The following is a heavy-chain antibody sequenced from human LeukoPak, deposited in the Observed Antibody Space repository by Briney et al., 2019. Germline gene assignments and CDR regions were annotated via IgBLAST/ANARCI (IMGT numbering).Heavy chain of an antibody. CDR3: TSPEYSSSWDQFDY. CDR1: GFTFSDTW. CDR2: IRSKANSYAT. V-gene: IGHV3-73*01. D-gene: IGHD6-13*01. Sequence: TGGSLRLSCAASGFTFSDTWMHWVRQASGKGLEWVGRIRSKANSYATAYAASVKGRFTISRDDSKNTAYLQMNSLKTEDTAVYYCTSPEYSSSWDQFDYWGQGTLVTVSS. J-gene: IGHJ4*02.